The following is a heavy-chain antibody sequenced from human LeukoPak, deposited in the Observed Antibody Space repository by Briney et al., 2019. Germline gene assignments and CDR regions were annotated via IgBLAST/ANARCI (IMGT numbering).Heavy chain of an antibody. CDR2: IYYSGTT. CDR3: ARLRDYYYYYMDV. CDR1: GGSISSSSYY. V-gene: IGHV4-39*01. J-gene: IGHJ6*03. Sequence: SETLSLTCTVSGGSISSSSYYWGWIRQPPGKGLEWIGSIYYSGTTYYNPSLKSRVTISVDTSKNQFSLKLSSVTAADTAVYYCARLRDYYYYYMDVWGKGTTVTISS.